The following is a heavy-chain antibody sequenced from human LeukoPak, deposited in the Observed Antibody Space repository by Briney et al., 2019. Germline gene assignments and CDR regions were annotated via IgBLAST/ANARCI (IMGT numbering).Heavy chain of an antibody. V-gene: IGHV3-30*18. CDR3: AKYGDYGGGYFDY. J-gene: IGHJ4*01. D-gene: IGHD4-17*01. CDR1: GFTFSSYG. Sequence: GGSLRLSCAASGFTFSSYGMHWVRQAPGKGLEWVAVISYDGSNKYYADSVKGRFTISRDNSKNTLYLQMNSLRAEDTAVYYCAKYGDYGGGYFDYWGQEPWSPSPQ. CDR2: ISYDGSNK.